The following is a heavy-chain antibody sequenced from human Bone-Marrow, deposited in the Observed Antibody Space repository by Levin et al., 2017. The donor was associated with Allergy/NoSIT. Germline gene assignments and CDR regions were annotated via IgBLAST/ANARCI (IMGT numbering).Heavy chain of an antibody. CDR3: ARDRDWNSVVGLDS. D-gene: IGHD1-7*01. V-gene: IGHV3-23*01. Sequence: GGSLRLSCTASGFVFSNHAMSWVRQAPGQGLEWVSSLSGNGAHTNYADSMGGRFTISRDNSRNTLYLQINNLRADDTGIYYCARDRDWNSVVGLDSWGQGTLVTVSS. J-gene: IGHJ5*01. CDR2: LSGNGAHT. CDR1: GFVFSNHA.